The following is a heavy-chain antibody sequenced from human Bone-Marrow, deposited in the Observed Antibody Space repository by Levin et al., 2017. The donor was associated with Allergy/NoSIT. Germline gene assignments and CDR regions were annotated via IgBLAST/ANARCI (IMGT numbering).Heavy chain of an antibody. Sequence: SETLSLTCTVSGGSISSSSYYWGWIRQPPGKGLEWIGSIYYSGSTYYNPSLKSRVTISVDTSKNQFSLKLSSVTAADTAVYYCASDSTVTTGYMDGWGKGTTVTVSS. CDR3: ASDSTVTTGYMDG. V-gene: IGHV4-39*01. CDR1: GGSISSSSYY. CDR2: IYYSGST. J-gene: IGHJ6*03. D-gene: IGHD4-17*01.